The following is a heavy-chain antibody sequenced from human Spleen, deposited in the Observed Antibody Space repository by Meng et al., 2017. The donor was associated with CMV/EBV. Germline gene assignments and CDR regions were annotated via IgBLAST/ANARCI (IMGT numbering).Heavy chain of an antibody. V-gene: IGHV3-21*01. Sequence: VQGVESGGGLVRPGGSLRLSCVAAGFTFSSYSMNWVRQAPGKGLEWVSSISSSSSYIYYADSVKGRFTISRDNAKNSLYLQLYSLRAEDTAVYYCATEAAAATRLDYWGQGTLVTVSS. CDR1: GFTFSSYS. J-gene: IGHJ4*02. CDR2: ISSSSSYI. D-gene: IGHD6-13*01. CDR3: ATEAAAATRLDY.